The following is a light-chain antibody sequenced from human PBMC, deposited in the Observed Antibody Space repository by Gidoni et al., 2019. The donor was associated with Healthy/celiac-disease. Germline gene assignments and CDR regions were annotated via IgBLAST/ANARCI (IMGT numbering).Light chain of an antibody. V-gene: IGKV1-5*03. CDR2: KAS. CDR1: QSISSW. J-gene: IGKJ1*01. CDR3: QQYMWT. Sequence: DIQMTQSPSTLSASVGDRVTITCRASQSISSWLASYQQKTGNAPKHLISKASSLESGVPSRIGGSGDGTEFTLTISSLQPDDFDTYYCQQYMWTFGQGTKVEIK.